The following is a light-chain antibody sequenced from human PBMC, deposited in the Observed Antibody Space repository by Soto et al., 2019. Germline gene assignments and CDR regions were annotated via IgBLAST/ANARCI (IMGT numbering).Light chain of an antibody. CDR2: AAS. J-gene: IGKJ4*01. Sequence: DIPMNPSPSAMSASVGDRVTITCRASQGISNYLAWFQQKPGKVPKRLIYAASSLQSVVPSRFSGSGSGTECTLTGIRGKAEDFANYYCLQHNRYPVTFGGGTKVDIK. CDR1: QGISNY. V-gene: IGKV1-17*03. CDR3: LQHNRYPVT.